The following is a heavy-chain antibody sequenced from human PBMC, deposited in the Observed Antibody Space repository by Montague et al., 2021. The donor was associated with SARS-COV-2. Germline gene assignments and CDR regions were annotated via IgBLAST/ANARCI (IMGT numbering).Heavy chain of an antibody. CDR1: GGSFGGYY. Sequence: SETLSLTCVVYGGSFGGYYWTWIRQTPGKGLEWIGEIRHYGSPNYNPSLNPPLKSRVTMSIDTFKHQFSLRLTAVSAADTAVYYCVSGGYGDRSSDWGQGTLVTVSS. J-gene: IGHJ1*01. D-gene: IGHD4-17*01. V-gene: IGHV4-34*01. CDR3: VSGGYGDRSSD. CDR2: IRHYGSP.